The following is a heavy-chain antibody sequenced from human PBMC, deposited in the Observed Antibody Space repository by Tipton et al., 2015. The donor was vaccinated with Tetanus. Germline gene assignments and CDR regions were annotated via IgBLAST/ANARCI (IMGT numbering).Heavy chain of an antibody. D-gene: IGHD3-22*01. V-gene: IGHV3-21*06. CDR2: VSSSGPDM. CDR3: ARLYDSSGYRGN. Sequence: SLRLSCTASGFTFRNYDMNWVRRAPGKGLEWVSSVSSSGPDMYYADSVKGRFTISRDNAKNSVFLHMNSLTVADTAVYYCARLYDSSGYRGNWGQGTLVTVSS. CDR1: GFTFRNYD. J-gene: IGHJ4*02.